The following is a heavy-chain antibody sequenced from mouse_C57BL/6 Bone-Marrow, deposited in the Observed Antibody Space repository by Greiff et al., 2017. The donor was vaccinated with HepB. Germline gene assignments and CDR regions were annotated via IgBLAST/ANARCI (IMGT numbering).Heavy chain of an antibody. J-gene: IGHJ3*01. CDR1: GYSIPSGYY. V-gene: IGHV3-6*01. Sequence: DVQLQESGPGLVKPSQSLSLTCSVTGYSIPSGYYWNWIRQFPGNKLEWMGYISYDGSNNYNPSLKNRISITRDTSKNQFFLKLNSVTTEDTATYYCAGGSYCWFAYWGQGTLVTVAA. CDR2: ISYDGSN. CDR3: AGGSYCWFAY. D-gene: IGHD1-1*02.